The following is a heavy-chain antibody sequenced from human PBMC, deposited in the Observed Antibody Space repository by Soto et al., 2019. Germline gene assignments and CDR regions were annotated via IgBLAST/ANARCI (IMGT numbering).Heavy chain of an antibody. Sequence: ASVKVSCKASGYTFTGYYMHWVRQAPGQGLEWMGWINPNSGGTNYAQKLQGWVTMTRDTSISTAYMELSRLRFDDTAVYYCARVVAVAGYGMDVWGKGTTVTVSS. J-gene: IGHJ6*04. CDR3: ARVVAVAGYGMDV. D-gene: IGHD6-19*01. CDR2: INPNSGGT. V-gene: IGHV1-2*04. CDR1: GYTFTGYY.